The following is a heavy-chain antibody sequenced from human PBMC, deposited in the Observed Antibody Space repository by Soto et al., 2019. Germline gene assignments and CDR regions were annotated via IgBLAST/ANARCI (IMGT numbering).Heavy chain of an antibody. CDR1: GGPISSGDYY. CDR3: ASEGSESYSFDH. CDR2: IYHNGNT. V-gene: IGHV4-31*03. D-gene: IGHD3-10*01. Sequence: SETLSLTCTVSGGPISSGDYYWSWIRQHPGKGLEWIGYIYHNGNTHYNPSLKSRVTISLDTSKNQFSLSLSSVTVADTAVYYCASEGSESYSFDHWGEGTLVTVSS. J-gene: IGHJ4*02.